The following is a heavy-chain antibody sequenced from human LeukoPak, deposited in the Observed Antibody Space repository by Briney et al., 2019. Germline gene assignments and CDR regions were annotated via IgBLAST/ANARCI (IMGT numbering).Heavy chain of an antibody. CDR2: ISGSGGST. CDR1: GFSLDDYA. V-gene: IGHV3-23*01. Sequence: GGSLRLSCEASGFSLDDYAMHWVRQAPGKGLEWVSAISGSGGSTYYADSVKGRFTISRDNSKNTLYLQMNSLRAEDTAVYYCAKAITVAAHFQHWGQGTLVTVSS. D-gene: IGHD6-19*01. J-gene: IGHJ1*01. CDR3: AKAITVAAHFQH.